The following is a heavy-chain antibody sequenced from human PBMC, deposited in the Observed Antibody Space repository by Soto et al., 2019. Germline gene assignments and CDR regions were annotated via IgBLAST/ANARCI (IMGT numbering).Heavy chain of an antibody. J-gene: IGHJ4*02. CDR3: ARDVGGHCGGDCYETGPWDY. V-gene: IGHV1-46*01. CDR1: GYTFTSYY. D-gene: IGHD2-21*02. CDR2: INPSGGST. Sequence: ASVKVSCKASGYTFTSYYMHWVRQAPGQGLEWMGIINPSGGSTSYAQKFQGRVTMTRDTSTSTVYMELSSLRSEDTAVYYCARDVGGHCGGDCYETGPWDYWGKGTLVPVSP.